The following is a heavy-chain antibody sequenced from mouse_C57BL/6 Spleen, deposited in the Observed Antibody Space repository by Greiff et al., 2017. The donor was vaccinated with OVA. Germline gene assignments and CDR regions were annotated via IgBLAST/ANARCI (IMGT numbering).Heavy chain of an antibody. CDR3: ARKLRDYAMDY. D-gene: IGHD3-2*02. CDR2: IDPSDSYT. Sequence: VQLQQPGAELVKPGASVKLSCKASGYTFTSYWMQWVKQRPGQGLEWIGEIDPSDSYTNYNQKFKGKATLTVDTSSSTAHMQLSSLTSEDSAVYYCARKLRDYAMDYWGQGTSVTVSS. CDR1: GYTFTSYW. J-gene: IGHJ4*01. V-gene: IGHV1-50*01.